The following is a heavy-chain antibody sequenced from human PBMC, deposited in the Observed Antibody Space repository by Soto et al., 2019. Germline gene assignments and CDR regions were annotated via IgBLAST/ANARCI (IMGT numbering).Heavy chain of an antibody. CDR2: IYYSWTT. J-gene: IGHJ4*02. V-gene: IGHV4-39*01. Sequence: QLQLQESGPRLVKPSETLSLTCTVSGGSITSSHYYWGWIRQPPGKGLEWIGTIYYSWTTSYHPSLKSRGTISADTSKNQFSLRLSSVTAADTAVYYCARHGPTWVAQVLYFDYWGQGALVTVSS. CDR3: ARHGPTWVAQVLYFDY. CDR1: GGSITSSHYY. D-gene: IGHD7-27*01.